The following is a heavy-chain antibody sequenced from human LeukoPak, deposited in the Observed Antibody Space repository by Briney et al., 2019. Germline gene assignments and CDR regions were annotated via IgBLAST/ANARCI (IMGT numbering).Heavy chain of an antibody. D-gene: IGHD6-13*01. Sequence: SETLSLTCAVYGGSFSGYYWSWIRQPPGKGLEWIGYIYYSGSTNYNPSLKSRVTISVDTSKNQFSLKLSSVTAADTAVYYCARSTRQSIAAAVLDPWGQGTLVTVSS. CDR2: IYYSGST. J-gene: IGHJ5*02. CDR3: ARSTRQSIAAAVLDP. V-gene: IGHV4-59*08. CDR1: GGSFSGYY.